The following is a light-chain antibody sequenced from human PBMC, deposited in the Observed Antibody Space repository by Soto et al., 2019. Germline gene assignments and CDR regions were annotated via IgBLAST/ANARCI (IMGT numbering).Light chain of an antibody. CDR3: QQRYNWPRT. CDR1: QSVSSSH. V-gene: IGKV3D-20*02. CDR2: AAS. J-gene: IGKJ1*01. Sequence: EIVLTQSPGTLALSPGEIATLSCRASQSVSSSHLAWYQHKPGQAPRLLIYAASSRATGSPDRFSGGGSGTDFTLTISSLEPEDFAVYYCQQRYNWPRTFGQGTKVDIK.